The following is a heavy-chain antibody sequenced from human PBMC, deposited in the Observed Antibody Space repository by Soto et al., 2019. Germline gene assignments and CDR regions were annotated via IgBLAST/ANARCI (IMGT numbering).Heavy chain of an antibody. D-gene: IGHD2-2*01. J-gene: IGHJ4*02. CDR2: ISSSSSYI. Sequence: GGSLRLSCAASGFTFSSYSMNWVRQAPGKGLEWVSSISSSSSYIYYADSVKGRFTISRDNAKNSLYLQMNSLRAEDTAVYYCASGGYCSSTSCKETSAIDYWGQGTLVTVSS. CDR3: ASGGYCSSTSCKETSAIDY. V-gene: IGHV3-21*01. CDR1: GFTFSSYS.